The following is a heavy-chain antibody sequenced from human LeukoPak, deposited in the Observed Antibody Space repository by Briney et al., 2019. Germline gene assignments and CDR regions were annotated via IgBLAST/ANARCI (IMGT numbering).Heavy chain of an antibody. CDR1: GVSISSGTYY. CDR2: IYTSGTT. V-gene: IGHV4-61*02. J-gene: IGHJ5*02. D-gene: IGHD3-10*01. Sequence: SETLSLTCTVSGVSISSGTYYWTWIRQAAGKGLEWIGRIYTSGTTDCNPSLKSRVSISLDTSKNQFSLNLSSVTAADTAVYYCARDMGQTWGQGTLVTVSS. CDR3: ARDMGQT.